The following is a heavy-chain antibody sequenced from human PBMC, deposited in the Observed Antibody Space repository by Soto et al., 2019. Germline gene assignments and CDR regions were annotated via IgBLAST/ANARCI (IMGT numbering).Heavy chain of an antibody. CDR1: GFSFSTYW. CDR3: ASDLWSFGY. V-gene: IGHV3-74*01. Sequence: EVQLVESGGNLVQPGGSLRLSCAASGFSFSTYWMHWVRQAPGKGLVWVSRINSDGSSTNYVDSVKGRFTFTRDNAKNTLYLQMNSLRAEDTAVYYCASDLWSFGYWGQGTLVTVSS. J-gene: IGHJ4*02. D-gene: IGHD2-21*01. CDR2: INSDGSST.